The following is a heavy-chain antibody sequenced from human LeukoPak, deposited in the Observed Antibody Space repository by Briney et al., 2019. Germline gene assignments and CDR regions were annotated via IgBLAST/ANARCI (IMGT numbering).Heavy chain of an antibody. CDR1: GYSISSGYY. D-gene: IGHD5-12*01. V-gene: IGHV4-38-2*02. CDR3: ARASDIVATIAKNAFDI. CDR2: IYHSGST. J-gene: IGHJ3*02. Sequence: PSETLSLTCTVSGYSISSGYYWGWIRQPPGQGLEWIGSIYHSGSTYYNPSLRSRVTISVDTSKNQFSLKLRSVTAADTAVYYCARASDIVATIAKNAFDIWGQGTMVTVSS.